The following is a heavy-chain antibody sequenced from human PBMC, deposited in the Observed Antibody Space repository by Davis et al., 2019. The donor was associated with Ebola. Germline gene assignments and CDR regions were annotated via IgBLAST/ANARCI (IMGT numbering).Heavy chain of an antibody. V-gene: IGHV3-7*01. CDR1: GFTFSSYW. CDR3: VRDTYDILTGYRYYFDY. Sequence: GESLKISCAASGFTFSSYWMSWVRQAPGKGLEWVANIKQDGSEKYYVDSVKGRFTISRDNAKNSLYLQMNSLRAEDTAVYYCVRDTYDILTGYRYYFDYWGQGTLVTVSS. CDR2: IKQDGSEK. J-gene: IGHJ4*02. D-gene: IGHD3-9*01.